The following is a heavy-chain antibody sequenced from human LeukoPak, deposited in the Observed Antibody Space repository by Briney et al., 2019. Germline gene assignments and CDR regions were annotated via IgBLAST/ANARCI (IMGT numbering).Heavy chain of an antibody. Sequence: GGSLRLSCAASGFTVSGNYMTWVRQAPGKGLEWVSIIYLGGNTYYPDSVKGRFTISTDNSKNTLHLQMNSLRAEDTAVYYCARGARSCSSTRCYAYYFDYWGQGTLVTVSS. CDR2: IYLGGNT. CDR1: GFTVSGNY. CDR3: ARGARSCSSTRCYAYYFDY. D-gene: IGHD2-2*01. J-gene: IGHJ4*02. V-gene: IGHV3-53*01.